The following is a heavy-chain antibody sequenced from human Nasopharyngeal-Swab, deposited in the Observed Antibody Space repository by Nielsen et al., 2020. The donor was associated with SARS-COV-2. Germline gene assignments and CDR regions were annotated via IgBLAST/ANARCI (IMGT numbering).Heavy chain of an antibody. V-gene: IGHV3-49*04. D-gene: IGHD2-15*01. CDR1: GFTFGDHA. CDR2: IRSKAYGGTT. Sequence: GESLKISCTASGFTFGDHAMSRVRQAPGKGLEWVGFIRSKAYGGTTEYAASVKGRFTISRDDSKSIAYLQMNSLKTEDTAVYYCARAATLYYGMDVWGQGTTVTVSS. CDR3: ARAATLYYGMDV. J-gene: IGHJ6*02.